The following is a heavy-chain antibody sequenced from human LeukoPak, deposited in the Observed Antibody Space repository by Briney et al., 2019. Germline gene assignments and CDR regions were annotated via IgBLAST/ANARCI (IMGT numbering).Heavy chain of an antibody. CDR1: GFTFSRYA. CDR3: AKVREESGSYSSPWFDP. J-gene: IGHJ5*02. D-gene: IGHD3-10*01. CDR2: FSGSGGST. V-gene: IGHV3-23*01. Sequence: GGSLRLSCAASGFTFSRYAMSWVRQAPGKGLEWVSSFSGSGGSTYYADSVKGRFTISRDNSNNTLYLQMNSLRAEDTAVYYCAKVREESGSYSSPWFDPWGQGTLVTVSS.